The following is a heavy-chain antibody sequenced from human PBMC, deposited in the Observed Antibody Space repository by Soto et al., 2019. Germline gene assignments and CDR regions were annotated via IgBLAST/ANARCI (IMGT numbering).Heavy chain of an antibody. Sequence: QVQLQESGPGLVKPSETLSLTCTVSGGSISSYYWSWIRQPPGKGLEWIGYIYYSGSTNYNPSLKSRVTISVDTSKNQFSLKLSSVTAADTAVYYCARDRGGSGDRWFDPWGQGTLVTVSS. V-gene: IGHV4-59*01. CDR3: ARDRGGSGDRWFDP. CDR2: IYYSGST. CDR1: GGSISSYY. J-gene: IGHJ5*02. D-gene: IGHD2-21*02.